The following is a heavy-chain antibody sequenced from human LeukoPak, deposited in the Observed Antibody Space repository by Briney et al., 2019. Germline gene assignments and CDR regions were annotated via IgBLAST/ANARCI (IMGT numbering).Heavy chain of an antibody. CDR1: GFTFSSYE. Sequence: PGGSLRLSCAASGFTFSSYEMNWVRQAPGKGLERVSYISSSGSTIYYADSVKGRFTISRDNAKNSLYLQMNSLRAEDTAVYYCASGGIKEKKRVPLDYWGQRTLVTVSS. D-gene: IGHD1-26*01. CDR3: ASGGIKEKKRVPLDY. V-gene: IGHV3-48*03. CDR2: ISSSGSTI. J-gene: IGHJ4*02.